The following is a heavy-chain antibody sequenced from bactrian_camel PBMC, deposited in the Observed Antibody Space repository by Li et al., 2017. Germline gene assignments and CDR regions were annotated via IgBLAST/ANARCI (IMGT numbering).Heavy chain of an antibody. CDR3: AADGVNLQLARGYSY. D-gene: IGHD6*01. CDR2: IDTTGMP. CDR1: GYSVSKGY. J-gene: IGHJ4*01. V-gene: IGHV3S53*01. Sequence: HVQLVVSGGDSVQVGGSLTLSCEASGYSVSKGYMAWFRQAPGKEREGVAAIDTTGMPTYTYSVKDRFTISKDNVKNTLYLQMNSLEVDDTAMYYCAADGVNLQLARGYSYWGQGTQVTVS.